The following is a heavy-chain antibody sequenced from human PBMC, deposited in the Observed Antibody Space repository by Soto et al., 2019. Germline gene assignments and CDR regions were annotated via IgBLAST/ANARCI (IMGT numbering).Heavy chain of an antibody. CDR3: ARLAARSPLYYFDY. V-gene: IGHV4-39*01. J-gene: IGHJ4*02. D-gene: IGHD6-6*01. CDR2: IYYSGST. CDR1: GGSISSSSYY. Sequence: QLQLQESGPGLVKPSETLSLTCTVSGGSISSSSYYWGWIRQPPGKGLEWIGSIYYSGSTYYNPSLKSRVTISVDTSKTQFSLKLSSVTAADTAVYYCARLAARSPLYYFDYWGQGTLVTVSS.